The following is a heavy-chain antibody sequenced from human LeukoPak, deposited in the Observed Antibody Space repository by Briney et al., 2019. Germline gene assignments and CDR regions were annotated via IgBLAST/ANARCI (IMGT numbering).Heavy chain of an antibody. CDR3: ARGRKISTGSRYYYYGMDV. CDR1: GGSISSYY. Sequence: SETLSLTCTVSGGSISSYYWNWIRQPPGKGLEWIGYLYYSGSTNYNPSLKSRVTISVDKSRKRFSLKFASVTAADTAVYYCARGRKISTGSRYYYYGMDVWGQGTTVTVSS. CDR2: LYYSGST. D-gene: IGHD3-9*01. J-gene: IGHJ6*02. V-gene: IGHV4-59*12.